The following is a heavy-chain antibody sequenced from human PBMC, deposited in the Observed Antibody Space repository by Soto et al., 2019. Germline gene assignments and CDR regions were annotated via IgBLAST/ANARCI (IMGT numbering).Heavy chain of an antibody. J-gene: IGHJ4*02. V-gene: IGHV1-18*01. CDR2: ISAYNGNT. CDR3: ATYGSGWYYFDY. CDR1: GYIFTSYG. D-gene: IGHD6-19*01. Sequence: VTVSCKASGYIFTSYGISWVRQAPGQGLEWMGWISAYNGNTNYAQKLQGRVTMTEDTPTDTAYMELSSLRSEDTAVYYCATYGSGWYYFDYWGQGTLVTVSS.